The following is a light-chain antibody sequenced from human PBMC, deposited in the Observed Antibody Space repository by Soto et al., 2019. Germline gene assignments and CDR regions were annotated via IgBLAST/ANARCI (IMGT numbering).Light chain of an antibody. V-gene: IGKV3-11*01. CDR3: QQRSNWPIT. J-gene: IGKJ5*01. CDR2: DAS. CDR1: QSVSSY. Sequence: EIVFTKSPATLSLCPGERATLSCRASQSVSSYLAWYQQKPGQAPRLLIYDASDRATGIPARFSGSGPGTDFTLTISSLEPEDFAVYYCQQRSNWPITFGQGTRLEIK.